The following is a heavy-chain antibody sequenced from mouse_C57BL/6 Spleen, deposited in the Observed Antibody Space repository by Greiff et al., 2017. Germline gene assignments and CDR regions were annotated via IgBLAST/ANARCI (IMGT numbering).Heavy chain of an antibody. V-gene: IGHV5-17*01. Sequence: EVHLVESGGGLVKPGGSLKLSCAASGFTFSDYGMHWVRQAPEKGLEWVAYISSGSSTIYYADTVKGRFTISRDHAKNTLFLQKTSLRSEDTAMDYCATPAYGYGVDYWGQGTTLTVSS. CDR1: GFTFSDYG. J-gene: IGHJ2*01. CDR2: ISSGSSTI. CDR3: ATPAYGYGVDY. D-gene: IGHD2-2*01.